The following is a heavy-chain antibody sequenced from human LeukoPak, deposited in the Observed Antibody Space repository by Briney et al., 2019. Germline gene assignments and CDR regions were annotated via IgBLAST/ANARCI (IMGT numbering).Heavy chain of an antibody. CDR2: ISSSSSYI. V-gene: IGHV3-21*01. CDR1: GFTFSSYS. D-gene: IGHD6-19*01. Sequence: GGSLRLSCAASGFTFSSYSMNWVRKAPGKALEWVSSISSSSSYIYYADSVKGRFTISRDNAKNSLYLQMNSLRAEDTAVYYCASGPAVAGRSDYWGQGTLVTVSS. J-gene: IGHJ4*02. CDR3: ASGPAVAGRSDY.